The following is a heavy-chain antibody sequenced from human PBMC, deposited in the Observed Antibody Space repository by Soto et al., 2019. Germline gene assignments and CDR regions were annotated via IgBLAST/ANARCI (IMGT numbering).Heavy chain of an antibody. CDR2: INHSGST. D-gene: IGHD2-15*01. V-gene: IGHV4-34*01. J-gene: IGHJ4*02. CDR3: ARSLVVVAASDY. CDR1: GGSFSGYY. Sequence: SETLSLTCAVYGGSFSGYYWSWIRQPPGKGLEWIGEINHSGSTNYNPSLKSRVTISVDTSKNQFSLKLSSVTAADTAVYYCARSLVVVAASDYWGQGTLVTVSS.